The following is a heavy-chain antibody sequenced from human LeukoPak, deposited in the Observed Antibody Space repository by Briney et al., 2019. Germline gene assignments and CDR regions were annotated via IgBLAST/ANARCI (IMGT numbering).Heavy chain of an antibody. D-gene: IGHD2-2*01. Sequence: SVKVSCKASGGTFSSYAISWVRQAPGQGLEWMGGIIPIFGTANYAQKFQGRVTITADESTSTAYMELSSLRSEDTAVYYCATRRGYCSSTSCRKYYFGYWGQGTLVTVSS. V-gene: IGHV1-69*13. J-gene: IGHJ4*02. CDR1: GGTFSSYA. CDR3: ATRRGYCSSTSCRKYYFGY. CDR2: IIPIFGTA.